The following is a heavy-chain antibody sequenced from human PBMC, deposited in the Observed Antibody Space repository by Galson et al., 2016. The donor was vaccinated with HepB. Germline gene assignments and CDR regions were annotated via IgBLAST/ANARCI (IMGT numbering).Heavy chain of an antibody. CDR3: ARDTGDDFNYAMDV. Sequence: SVKVSCKASGYTFSTYGISWVRQAPGQGPEWMGWISPYNGNTNYAQTFQGRVTMTTDTSTGTAYMELRSLRSDDTAVYYCARDTGDDFNYAMDVWGQGTTVTVSS. CDR2: ISPYNGNT. D-gene: IGHD5-12*01. CDR1: GYTFSTYG. V-gene: IGHV1-18*01. J-gene: IGHJ6*02.